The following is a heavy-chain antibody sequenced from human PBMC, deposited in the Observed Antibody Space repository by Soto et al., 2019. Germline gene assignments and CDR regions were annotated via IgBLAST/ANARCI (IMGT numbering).Heavy chain of an antibody. J-gene: IGHJ6*02. CDR3: TRDWTGNTCPCMDV. V-gene: IGHV3-23*01. CDR1: GFTFSTYA. Sequence: EVQLLESGGGLVQPGGSLRLSCTASGFTFSTYAMTRVRQAPGKGLEWVSTVSGSGAKTYYADSVRGRFTISRDNSKDTLYLQINSLTAEDTATYYCTRDWTGNTCPCMDVWGQGTTVTVSS. CDR2: VSGSGAKT. D-gene: IGHD2-8*02.